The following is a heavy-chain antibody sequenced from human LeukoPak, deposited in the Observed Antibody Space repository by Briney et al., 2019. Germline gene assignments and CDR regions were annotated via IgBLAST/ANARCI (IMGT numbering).Heavy chain of an antibody. CDR3: ARSAGYDSSGHDYYYYGMDV. V-gene: IGHV1-69*02. Sequence: SVKVSCKASGGTFSSYTISWVRQAPGQGLEWMGRIIPILGIANYAQKFQGRVTITADKPTSTAYMELSSLRSEDTAVYYCARSAGYDSSGHDYYYYGMDVWGQGTTVTVSS. CDR1: GGTFSSYT. D-gene: IGHD3-22*01. CDR2: IIPILGIA. J-gene: IGHJ6*02.